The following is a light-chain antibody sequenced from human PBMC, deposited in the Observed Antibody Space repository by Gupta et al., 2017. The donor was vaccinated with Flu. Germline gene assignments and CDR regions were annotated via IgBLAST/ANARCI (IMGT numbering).Light chain of an antibody. Sequence: EIVLTQSPGTVSLSPGERATLVCRASQSVSSSYLAWYQQTPGPAPRLLIYGSSSRATGIPDRFSSSGSGTDFTLTISRLEPEDFAVYFCQQYGSSLPFTFGPGTKVDIK. CDR1: QSVSSSY. CDR2: GSS. J-gene: IGKJ3*01. CDR3: QQYGSSLPFT. V-gene: IGKV3-20*01.